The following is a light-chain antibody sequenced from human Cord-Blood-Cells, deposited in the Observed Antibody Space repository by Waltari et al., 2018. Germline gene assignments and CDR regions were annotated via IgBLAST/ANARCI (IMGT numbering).Light chain of an antibody. CDR1: QSISSW. Sequence: DIQMTQSPSTLSASVGDRVTITCRASQSISSWLAWYQQKPGKAPKLLIYKASSLESGVPSRFSGSGSGTEFTLTISSLQPDDVATYYCQQYNSYSPTTFGQGTKVEIK. V-gene: IGKV1-5*03. CDR3: QQYNSYSPTT. CDR2: KAS. J-gene: IGKJ1*01.